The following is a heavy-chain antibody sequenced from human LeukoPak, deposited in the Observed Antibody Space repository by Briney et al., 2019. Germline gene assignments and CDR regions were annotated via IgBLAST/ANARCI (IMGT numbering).Heavy chain of an antibody. D-gene: IGHD4-23*01. V-gene: IGHV3-53*01. CDR3: ARDLGGNSDY. J-gene: IGHJ4*02. CDR1: GFTFSNYW. CDR2: IYSGGST. Sequence: PGGSLRLSCEGSGFTFSNYWMGWVRQAPGKGLEWVSVIYSGGSTYYADSVKGRFTISRDNSKNTLYLQTNSLRAEDTAVYYCARDLGGNSDYWGQGTLVTVSS.